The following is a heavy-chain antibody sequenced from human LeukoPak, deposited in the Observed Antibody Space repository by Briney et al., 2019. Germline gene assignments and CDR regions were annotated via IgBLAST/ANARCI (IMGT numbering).Heavy chain of an antibody. V-gene: IGHV3-23*01. D-gene: IGHD6-19*01. CDR2: ISGSGGST. CDR3: ARDLSSGWHYFDY. Sequence: GGSLRLSCAASGFTFSSYAMSWVRQAPGKGLEWVSAISGSGGSTYYADSVKGRFTVSRDNSKNTLYLQMGSLRAEDMAVYYCARDLSSGWHYFDYWGQGTLVTVSS. J-gene: IGHJ4*02. CDR1: GFTFSSYA.